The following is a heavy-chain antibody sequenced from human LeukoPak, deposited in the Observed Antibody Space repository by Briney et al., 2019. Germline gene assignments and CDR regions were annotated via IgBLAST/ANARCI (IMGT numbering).Heavy chain of an antibody. V-gene: IGHV3-23*01. CDR2: ISGSGGST. Sequence: PGGSLRLSCAASGFTFSSYAMSWVRQAPGKGLEWVSAISGSGGSTYYADSVKGRFTISRDNSKNTLYLQMNSLRAEDTAIYYCAKGDSSSWYRGAFDIWGQGTMVTVSS. J-gene: IGHJ3*02. CDR3: AKGDSSSWYRGAFDI. CDR1: GFTFSSYA. D-gene: IGHD6-13*01.